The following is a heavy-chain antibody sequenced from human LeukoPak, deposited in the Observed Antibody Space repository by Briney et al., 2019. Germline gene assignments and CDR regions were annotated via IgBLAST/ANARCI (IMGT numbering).Heavy chain of an antibody. CDR3: AKAVNSYYYGMDV. Sequence: PGRSLRLSCAASGFIFADYAMHWVRQAPGKGLEWVSGISWNSGSIGYADSVKGRFTISRDSAKNSLYLQMNSLRGEDTALYYCAKAVNSYYYGMDVWGQGTTVTVS. D-gene: IGHD3-10*01. CDR1: GFIFADYA. CDR2: ISWNSGSI. J-gene: IGHJ6*02. V-gene: IGHV3-9*01.